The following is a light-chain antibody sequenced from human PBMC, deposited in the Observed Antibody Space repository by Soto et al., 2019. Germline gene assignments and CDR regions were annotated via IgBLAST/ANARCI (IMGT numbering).Light chain of an antibody. CDR2: EVS. J-gene: IGLJ1*01. CDR1: SSDVGTYNY. V-gene: IGLV2-14*01. Sequence: QSVLTQPASVSGSPGQSITISCTGTSSDVGTYNYVSWYQHHPGKAPKLIIYEVSNQPSGVSNRFSGSKSGSTASLTISGLQAEDEADYHCTSYTRDTALVFGTGTRSPS. CDR3: TSYTRDTALV.